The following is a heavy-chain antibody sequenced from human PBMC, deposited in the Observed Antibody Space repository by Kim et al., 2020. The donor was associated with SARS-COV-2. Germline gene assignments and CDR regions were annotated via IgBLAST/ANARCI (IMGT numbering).Heavy chain of an antibody. D-gene: IGHD6-19*01. V-gene: IGHV4-59*09. Sequence: TNYHPSLKSRVTISVDTSKNQFSLKLSSVTAADTAVYYCASGIAVAGTHYWGQGTLVTVSS. CDR2: T. J-gene: IGHJ4*02. CDR3: ASGIAVAGTHY.